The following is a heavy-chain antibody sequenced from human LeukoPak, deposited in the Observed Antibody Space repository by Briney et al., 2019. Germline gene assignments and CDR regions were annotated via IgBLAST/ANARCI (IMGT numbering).Heavy chain of an antibody. D-gene: IGHD6-19*01. CDR1: GFTFGDYA. CDR3: ARVGKNGWDFDH. Sequence: GGSLRLSCTASGFTFGDYAMTWVRQAPGKGLEWVANINEDGSLKYYVDSVKGRFTISRDNTKNSLYLQMNSLRVDDTAVYYCARVGKNGWDFDHWGQGTLVTVSS. CDR2: INEDGSLK. V-gene: IGHV3-7*01. J-gene: IGHJ4*02.